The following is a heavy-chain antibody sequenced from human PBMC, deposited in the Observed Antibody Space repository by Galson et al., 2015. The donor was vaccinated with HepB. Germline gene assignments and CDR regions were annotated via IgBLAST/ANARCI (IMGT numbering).Heavy chain of an antibody. V-gene: IGHV5-51*01. CDR3: ARHPGGTVTTPFDY. CDR1: GYSFSNYW. J-gene: IGHJ4*02. CDR2: IYPGDSDT. D-gene: IGHD4-17*01. Sequence: QSGAEVEKPGESLKISCKGSGYSFSNYWIGWVRQRPGKGLEWMGIIYPGDSDTRNSPSFQGQVTISADKSISTAYLQWSSLKDSDTAMYYCARHPGGTVTTPFDYWGQGTLVTVSS.